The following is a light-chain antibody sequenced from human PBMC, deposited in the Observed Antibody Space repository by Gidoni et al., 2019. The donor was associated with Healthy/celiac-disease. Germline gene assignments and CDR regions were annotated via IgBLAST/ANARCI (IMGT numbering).Light chain of an antibody. Sequence: DIVITQSPLSLPVTPGEPASISCRSSQSLLHSNGYNYLDWDLQKPGQSPQLLIYLGSNRASGVPDRCSGSGSGTDFTLKISRVEAEDVGVYYCMQALQTPYTFGQGTKLEIK. CDR3: MQALQTPYT. CDR2: LGS. J-gene: IGKJ2*01. CDR1: QSLLHSNGYNY. V-gene: IGKV2-28*01.